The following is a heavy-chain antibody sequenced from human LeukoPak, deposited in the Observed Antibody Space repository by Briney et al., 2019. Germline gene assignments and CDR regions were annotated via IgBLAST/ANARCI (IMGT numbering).Heavy chain of an antibody. CDR3: ARVHRNYDILTGEYYYYGMDV. V-gene: IGHV6-1*01. D-gene: IGHD3-9*01. J-gene: IGHJ6*04. Sequence: SQTLSLTCAISGDSVSSNSAAWNWIRQSPSRGLEWLGRTYYRSKWYNDYAVSVKNRITINPDTSKNQFSLQLNSVTPEDTAVYYCARVHRNYDILTGEYYYYGMDVWGKGTTVTVSS. CDR1: GDSVSSNSAA. CDR2: TYYRSKWYN.